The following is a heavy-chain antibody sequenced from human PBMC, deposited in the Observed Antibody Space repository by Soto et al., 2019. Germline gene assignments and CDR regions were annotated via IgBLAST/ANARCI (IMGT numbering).Heavy chain of an antibody. D-gene: IGHD6-6*01. CDR3: ARDSSSPRYYYGMDV. Sequence: SETLSLTCTVSGGSISSYYWSWIRQPPGKGLEWIGYIYYSGSTNYNPSLKSRVTISVDTSKNQFSLKLSSVTAADTAVYYCARDSSSPRYYYGMDVWGQGTTVTVSS. V-gene: IGHV4-59*01. J-gene: IGHJ6*02. CDR1: GGSISSYY. CDR2: IYYSGST.